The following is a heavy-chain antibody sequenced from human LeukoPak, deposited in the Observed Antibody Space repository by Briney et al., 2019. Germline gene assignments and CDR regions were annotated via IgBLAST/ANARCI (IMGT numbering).Heavy chain of an antibody. CDR2: ISSSGSTI. CDR3: ARALSYYYDSSGPYFDY. D-gene: IGHD3-22*01. Sequence: GGSLRLSCAASGFTFSSYEMNWVRQAPGKGLEWVSYISSSGSTIYYADSVKGRLTISRDNAKNSLYLQMNSLRAEDTAVYYCARALSYYYDSSGPYFDYWGQGTLVTVSS. V-gene: IGHV3-48*03. CDR1: GFTFSSYE. J-gene: IGHJ4*02.